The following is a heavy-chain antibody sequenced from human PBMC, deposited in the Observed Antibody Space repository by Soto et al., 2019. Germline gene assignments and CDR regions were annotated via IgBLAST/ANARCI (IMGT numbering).Heavy chain of an antibody. J-gene: IGHJ6*02. Sequence: SETLSLTGTVSGGSISSGDYFWSWIRQSPGKGLEWIGYISSIGSTYYNPSLKSRVSVSRDTSKNQFSLKLSSVTTTDTAVYYCARGLVIRPYYYHGMDVWGQGTTVTVSS. CDR2: ISSIGST. D-gene: IGHD3-9*01. CDR1: GGSISSGDYF. V-gene: IGHV4-30-4*01. CDR3: ARGLVIRPYYYHGMDV.